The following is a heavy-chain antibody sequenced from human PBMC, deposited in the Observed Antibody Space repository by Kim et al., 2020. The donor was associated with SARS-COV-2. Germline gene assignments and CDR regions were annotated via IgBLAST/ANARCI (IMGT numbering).Heavy chain of an antibody. CDR3: ARDYPRLSPRAGRHILDAVYCGGDCSPVYYYYYYGMDV. J-gene: IGHJ6*02. Sequence: ASVKVSCKASGYTFTSYYMHWVRQAPGQGLEWMGIINPSGGSTSYAQKFQGRVTMTRDTSTSTVYMELSSLRSEDTAVYYCARDYPRLSPRAGRHILDAVYCGGDCSPVYYYYYYGMDVWGQGTTVTVSS. CDR2: INPSGGST. CDR1: GYTFTSYY. V-gene: IGHV1-46*01. D-gene: IGHD2-21*01.